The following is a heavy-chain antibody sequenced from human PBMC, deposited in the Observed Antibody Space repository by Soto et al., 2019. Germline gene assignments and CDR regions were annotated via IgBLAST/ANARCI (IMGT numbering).Heavy chain of an antibody. D-gene: IGHD4-17*01. CDR3: ARRDGDYQGDV. CDR2: IIPILGIA. Sequence: QVQLVQSGAEVKKPGSSVKVSCKASGGTFSSYTISWVRQAHGQGLEWMGRIIPILGIANYAQKFQGRVTITADKSTSTAYMELSSLRSEDTAVYYCARRDGDYQGDVWGQGTTVTVSS. CDR1: GGTFSSYT. J-gene: IGHJ6*02. V-gene: IGHV1-69*02.